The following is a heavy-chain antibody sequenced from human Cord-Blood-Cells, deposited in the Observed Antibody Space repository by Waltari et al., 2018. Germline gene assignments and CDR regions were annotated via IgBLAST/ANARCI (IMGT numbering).Heavy chain of an antibody. J-gene: IGHJ4*02. Sequence: EVQLVESGGGLVKPGGSLRLSCAASGFTFSSYSITWVRQAPGKGLEWVSSISSSSSYIYYADSVKGRFTISRDNAKNSLYLQMNSLRAEDTAVYYCARSPNWYFDYWGQGTLVTVSS. D-gene: IGHD7-27*01. CDR3: ARSPNWYFDY. CDR2: ISSSSSYI. V-gene: IGHV3-21*01. CDR1: GFTFSSYS.